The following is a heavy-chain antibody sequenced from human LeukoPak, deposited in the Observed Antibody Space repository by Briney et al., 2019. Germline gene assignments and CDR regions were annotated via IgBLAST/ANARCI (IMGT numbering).Heavy chain of an antibody. Sequence: GGSLRLSCAASGFTFSGSAMHWVRQASGKGLEWVGRIRSKANSYATAYAASVKGRFTISRDDSKNTAYLQMNSLKTEDTAVYYCAILNVDTAMAVFDYWGQGTLVTVSS. V-gene: IGHV3-73*01. CDR3: AILNVDTAMAVFDY. CDR2: IRSKANSYAT. CDR1: GFTFSGSA. D-gene: IGHD5-18*01. J-gene: IGHJ4*02.